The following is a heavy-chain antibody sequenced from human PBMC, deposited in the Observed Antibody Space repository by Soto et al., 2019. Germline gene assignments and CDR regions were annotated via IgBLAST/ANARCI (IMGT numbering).Heavy chain of an antibody. CDR1: GGYIRTNY. Sequence: PSEALSLTGTVSGGYIRTNYWSWIRQPPGKGLELIGDIYYSGSTHYNPSLKSRVTISVDTSKNKFSVKLTSVTAADTAVYYCARSHDSSNQFYFAYWGQGAVVTVSS. J-gene: IGHJ4*02. D-gene: IGHD4-4*01. V-gene: IGHV4-59*01. CDR3: ARSHDSSNQFYFAY. CDR2: IYYSGST.